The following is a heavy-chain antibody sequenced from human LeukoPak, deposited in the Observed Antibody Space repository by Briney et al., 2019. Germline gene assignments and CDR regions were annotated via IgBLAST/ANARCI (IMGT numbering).Heavy chain of an antibody. CDR3: ARRRSPAETGAFDI. CDR1: GYSISSGYY. J-gene: IGHJ3*02. Sequence: PSETLSLTGTVSGYSISSGYYWGWIRQPPGKGLEWIGTIYQSGSTYNNPSLKSRITISVDTSKNQFSLKLSSVTAAATAVYSCARRRSPAETGAFDIWGQGTMVTVSS. CDR2: IYQSGST. D-gene: IGHD5-24*01. V-gene: IGHV4-38-2*02.